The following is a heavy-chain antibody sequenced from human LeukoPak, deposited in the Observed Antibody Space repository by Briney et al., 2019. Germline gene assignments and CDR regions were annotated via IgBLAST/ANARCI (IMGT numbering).Heavy chain of an antibody. D-gene: IGHD6-6*01. CDR3: AREVSGSSQPFYGMDV. Sequence: SETLSLTCAVYGGSFSGYYWSWIRQPPGKGLEWIGEINHSGSTNYNPSLKSRVTISVDTSKNQFSLKLSSVTAADTAVYYCAREVSGSSQPFYGMDVWGQGTTVTVSS. CDR1: GGSFSGYY. CDR2: INHSGST. J-gene: IGHJ6*02. V-gene: IGHV4-34*01.